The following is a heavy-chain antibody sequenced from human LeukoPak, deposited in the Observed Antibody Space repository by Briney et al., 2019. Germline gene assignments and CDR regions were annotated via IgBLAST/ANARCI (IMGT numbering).Heavy chain of an antibody. Sequence: GGSLRLSCAASGFAFSDYYMSWIRQAPGKGLEWVSYISSSSSYTNYADSVKGRFTISRDNAKNSLYLQMNSLRDPDTAVYYCGRGGGRDSVVVVAAIRYYGMDVWGQGTTVTVSS. V-gene: IGHV3-11*03. CDR1: GFAFSDYY. D-gene: IGHD2-15*01. CDR2: ISSSSSYT. CDR3: GRGGGRDSVVVVAAIRYYGMDV. J-gene: IGHJ6*02.